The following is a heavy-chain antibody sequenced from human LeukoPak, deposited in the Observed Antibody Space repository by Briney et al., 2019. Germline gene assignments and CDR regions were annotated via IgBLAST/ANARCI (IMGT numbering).Heavy chain of an antibody. Sequence: GGSLRLSCAASGFTFSSYGMHWVRQAPGKGLEWVAFIRYDGSNKYYADSVKGRFTISRDNSKNTLYLQMNSLRAEDTAVYYCATGVVVPAARDYWGQGTLVTVSS. CDR3: ATGVVVPAARDY. CDR1: GFTFSSYG. D-gene: IGHD2-2*01. J-gene: IGHJ4*02. CDR2: IRYDGSNK. V-gene: IGHV3-30*02.